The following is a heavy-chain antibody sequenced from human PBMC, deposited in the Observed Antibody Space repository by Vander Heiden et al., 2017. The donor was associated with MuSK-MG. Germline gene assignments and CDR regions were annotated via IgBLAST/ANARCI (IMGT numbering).Heavy chain of an antibody. Sequence: QVPLVASGGGVVQPGRSLRPSCQASGFTFSSYAMHWVRQAPGKGLEWVAVISYDGSNKYYADSVKGRFTISRDNSKNTLYLQMNSLRAEDTAVYYCARAKAARPVGWFDPWGQGTLVTVSS. D-gene: IGHD6-6*01. CDR1: GFTFSSYA. V-gene: IGHV3-30-3*01. CDR2: ISYDGSNK. J-gene: IGHJ5*02. CDR3: ARAKAARPVGWFDP.